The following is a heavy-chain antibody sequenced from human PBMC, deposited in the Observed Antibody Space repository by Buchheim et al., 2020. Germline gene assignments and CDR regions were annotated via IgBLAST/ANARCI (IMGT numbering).Heavy chain of an antibody. Sequence: QVQLQESGPGLVKPSQTLSLTCTVSGGSISSGSYYWSWIRQPAGKGLEWIGRIYTSGSTNYNPSLKSRVTISVDTSKNQFSLKLSSVTAADTAVYYCARSGVYFGVVTDDFDYWGQGTL. V-gene: IGHV4-61*02. CDR1: GGSISSGSYY. J-gene: IGHJ4*02. CDR3: ARSGVYFGVVTDDFDY. CDR2: IYTSGST. D-gene: IGHD3-3*01.